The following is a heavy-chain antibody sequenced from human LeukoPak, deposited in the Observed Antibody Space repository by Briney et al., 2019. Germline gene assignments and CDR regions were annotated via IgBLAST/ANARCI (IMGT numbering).Heavy chain of an antibody. V-gene: IGHV4-59*08. D-gene: IGHD5-24*01. Sequence: PSETLSLTCTVSLGSMSSYERSCIREPPGKGLEWIGYLYYSGCTMYHPSLKSRVTISVDTFKNQFSLKLSSVTGADPAVYFCARGARAGYNLEPFDYWGQGNLVTVSS. CDR2: LYYSGCT. CDR1: LGSMSSYE. J-gene: IGHJ4*02. CDR3: ARGARAGYNLEPFDY.